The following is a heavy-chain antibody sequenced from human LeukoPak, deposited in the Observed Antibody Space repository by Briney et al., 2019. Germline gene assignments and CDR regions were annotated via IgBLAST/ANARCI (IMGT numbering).Heavy chain of an antibody. Sequence: GASVKVSCRASGYTFTSYGISWVRQAPGQGLEWMGWISAYNGNTKYARKVQGRVTMTTDTSTSTAYMELRSLESDDTAVYYCARDRTGTSSWYANYWGQGTLVTVS. CDR3: ARDRTGTSSWYANY. CDR1: GYTFTSYG. J-gene: IGHJ4*02. V-gene: IGHV1-18*01. CDR2: ISAYNGNT. D-gene: IGHD6-13*01.